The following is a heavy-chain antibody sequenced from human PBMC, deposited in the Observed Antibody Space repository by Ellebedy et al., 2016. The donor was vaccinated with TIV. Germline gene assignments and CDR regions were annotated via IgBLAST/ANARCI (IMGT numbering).Heavy chain of an antibody. Sequence: PGGSLRLSCAASGFTFNSYAMHRVRQAPGKGLEWVAVISYDGSSKYYADSVKGRFTISRDNPKNTVYLQMNSLRVEDTAVYYCVRDGSYDYGDYWGQGTVVTVSS. J-gene: IGHJ4*02. D-gene: IGHD3-16*01. CDR1: GFTFNSYA. CDR2: ISYDGSSK. CDR3: VRDGSYDYGDY. V-gene: IGHV3-30-3*01.